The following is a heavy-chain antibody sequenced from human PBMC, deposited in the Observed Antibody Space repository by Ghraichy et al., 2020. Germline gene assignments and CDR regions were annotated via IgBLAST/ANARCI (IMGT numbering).Heavy chain of an antibody. CDR1: GFTFSSYS. CDR3: ARDYSSSWYTGMDV. CDR2: ISSSSTTI. J-gene: IGHJ6*02. Sequence: GGSLNISCAASGFTFSSYSMNWVRQAPGKGLEWVSYISSSSTTIYYTDSVKGRFTISRDNAKNSLYLQMNSLRDEDTAVYYCARDYSSSWYTGMDVWGQGTTVTVSS. V-gene: IGHV3-48*02. D-gene: IGHD6-13*01.